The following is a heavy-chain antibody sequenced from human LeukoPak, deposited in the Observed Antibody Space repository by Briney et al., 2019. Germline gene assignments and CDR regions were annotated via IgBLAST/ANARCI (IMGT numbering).Heavy chain of an antibody. J-gene: IGHJ6*02. D-gene: IGHD3-10*01. V-gene: IGHV1-18*04. CDR2: INPNSGNT. CDR3: ARDWLDGSGSPWVYYYYGMDV. CDR1: GYTFTGYY. Sequence: ASVKVSCKASGYTFTGYYMHWVRQAPGQGLEWTGWINPNSGNTNYAQKLQGRVTMTTDTSTSTAYMELRSLRSDDTAVYYCARDWLDGSGSPWVYYYYGMDVWGQGTTVTVSS.